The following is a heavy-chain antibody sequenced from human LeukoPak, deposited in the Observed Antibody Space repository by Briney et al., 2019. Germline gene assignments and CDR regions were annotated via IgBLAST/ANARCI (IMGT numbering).Heavy chain of an antibody. CDR1: EFTFSRSW. J-gene: IGHJ4*02. Sequence: PGGSLRLSCAASEFTFSRSWIHWVRQAPGKGLVWVSCISTDGAKTIYADSVKGRFTISRDNAKNTLFLQMNSLRAEDTAVYYCARDGYGFGAFDYWGQGTLVTVSS. CDR3: ARDGYGFGAFDY. CDR2: ISTDGAKT. D-gene: IGHD5-18*01. V-gene: IGHV3-74*01.